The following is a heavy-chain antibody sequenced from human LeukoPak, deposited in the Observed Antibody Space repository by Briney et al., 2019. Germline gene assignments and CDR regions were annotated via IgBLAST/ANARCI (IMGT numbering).Heavy chain of an antibody. CDR1: GYTFTSYG. D-gene: IGHD6-19*01. Sequence: ASVKVSCKASGYTFTSYGISWVRQAPGQGLEWMGWISAYNGNTNYAQKLQGRVTMTTDTSTSTAYMELRSLRSDDTAVYYCARDHSLGQWQVQGYWGQGTLVTVSS. CDR2: ISAYNGNT. CDR3: ARDHSLGQWQVQGY. J-gene: IGHJ4*02. V-gene: IGHV1-18*01.